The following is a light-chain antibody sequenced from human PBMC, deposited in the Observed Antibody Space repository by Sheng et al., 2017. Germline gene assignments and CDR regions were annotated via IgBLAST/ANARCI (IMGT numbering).Light chain of an antibody. CDR3: QQANSFPPMYT. CDR1: QGITNY. V-gene: IGKV1-27*01. J-gene: IGKJ2*01. Sequence: DIQMTQSPSSLSASVGDRVTITCRASQGITNYLAWYQQKPGKVPKLLIYAASTLQSRVPSRFSGSGSGTDFTLTISSLQPEDFATYYCQQANSFPPMYTFGQGTKLEIK. CDR2: AAS.